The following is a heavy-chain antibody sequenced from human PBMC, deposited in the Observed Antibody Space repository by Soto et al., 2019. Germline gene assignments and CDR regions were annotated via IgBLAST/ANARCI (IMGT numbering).Heavy chain of an antibody. CDR3: ARDRGEKYSSSSPAFGI. CDR1: GYTFTSYG. J-gene: IGHJ3*02. V-gene: IGHV1-18*01. Sequence: ASVKVSCKASGYTFTSYGISWVRQAPGQGLEWMGWISAYNGNTNYAQKLQGRVTMTTDTSTSTAYMELRSLRSDDTAVYYCARDRGEKYSSSSPAFGIWGQGTMVTVSS. D-gene: IGHD6-6*01. CDR2: ISAYNGNT.